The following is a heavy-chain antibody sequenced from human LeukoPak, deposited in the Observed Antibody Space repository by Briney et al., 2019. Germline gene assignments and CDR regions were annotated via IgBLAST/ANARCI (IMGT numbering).Heavy chain of an antibody. CDR3: ARDFGVAAFDI. V-gene: IGHV4-59*01. J-gene: IGHJ3*02. CDR2: IYYSGST. CDR1: GGSISSYY. Sequence: PSETLSLTCTVSGGSISSYYWSWIRQPPGKGLEWTGYIYYSGSTNYNHSLKNRVTISVDTSKNQFSLKLSSVTAADTAVYYCARDFGVAAFDIWGQGTMVTVSS. D-gene: IGHD3-16*01.